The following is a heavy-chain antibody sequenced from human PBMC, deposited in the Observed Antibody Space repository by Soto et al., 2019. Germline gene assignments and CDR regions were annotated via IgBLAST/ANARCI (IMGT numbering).Heavy chain of an antibody. CDR1: GGSISSSSYY. D-gene: IGHD3-3*01. CDR2: IYYSGST. Sequence: QLQLQESGPGLVKPSETLSLTCTVSGGSISSSSYYWGWIRQPPGKGLEWIGSIYYSGSTYYNPSPKSRVTISVDTSKNQFSLKLSSVSAGDTAVYYCARHIRDTICGVGNLYNWFDPWGHGTLVTVSS. J-gene: IGHJ5*02. CDR3: ARHIRDTICGVGNLYNWFDP. V-gene: IGHV4-39*01.